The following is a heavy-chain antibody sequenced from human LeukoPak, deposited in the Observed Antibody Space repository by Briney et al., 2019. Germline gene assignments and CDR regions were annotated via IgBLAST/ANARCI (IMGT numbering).Heavy chain of an antibody. V-gene: IGHV4-4*07. D-gene: IGHD5-24*01. CDR2: IYSSGST. Sequence: SETLSLTCTVPGGSISGPYWTWLRQPAGRGLEWIGRIYSSGSTYYNPSIMSRVTISLDTSNNQFSLRVTSVTAADTAVYYCARGKEMASVAGYYSFDYWGQGTLGSVSA. CDR1: GGSISGPY. J-gene: IGHJ4*02. CDR3: ARGKEMASVAGYYSFDY.